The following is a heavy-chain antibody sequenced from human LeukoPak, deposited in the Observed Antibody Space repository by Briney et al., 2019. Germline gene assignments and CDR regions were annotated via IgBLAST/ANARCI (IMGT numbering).Heavy chain of an antibody. D-gene: IGHD5-12*01. V-gene: IGHV3-48*04. CDR1: GFTFSDYS. Sequence: GGSLRLSCGASGFTFSDYSMNWVRHAPGKGLEWISYVGISSGNTKYAASVKGRFTISGDSAKNSVFLQMNNLRVEDTAVYYCARDHRYAFDNWGQGTLVTVSS. CDR2: VGISSGNT. CDR3: ARDHRYAFDN. J-gene: IGHJ4*02.